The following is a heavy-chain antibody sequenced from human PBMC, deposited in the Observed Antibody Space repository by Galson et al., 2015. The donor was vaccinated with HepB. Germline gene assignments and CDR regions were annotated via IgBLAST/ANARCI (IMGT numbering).Heavy chain of an antibody. CDR1: GFTFSSYG. V-gene: IGHV3-30*03. D-gene: IGHD1-1*01. J-gene: IGHJ4*02. CDR3: ARRWGRGWNDGYYFDY. Sequence: SLRLSCAASGFTFSSYGMHWVRQAPGKGLEWVAVISYDGSNKYYGDSVKGRFTISRDNSKNTLYLQMNSLRDEDTAVYYCARRWGRGWNDGYYFDYWGQGTLVTVSS. CDR2: ISYDGSNK.